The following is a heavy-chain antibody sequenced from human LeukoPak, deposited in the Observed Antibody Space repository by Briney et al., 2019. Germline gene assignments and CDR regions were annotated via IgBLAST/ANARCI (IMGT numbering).Heavy chain of an antibody. CDR2: IWYDGSNQ. J-gene: IGHJ4*02. CDR3: ARDRSTRYFDY. D-gene: IGHD1-1*01. Sequence: PGRSLRLSCAASGFTFRNHAMHWIRQVPGKGLEWVAVIWYDGSNQNYADSVKGRFTISRDNSKNMLYLQMNSLRDEDTAVYYCARDRSTRYFDYWGQGTLVTVSS. CDR1: GFTFRNHA. V-gene: IGHV3-33*01.